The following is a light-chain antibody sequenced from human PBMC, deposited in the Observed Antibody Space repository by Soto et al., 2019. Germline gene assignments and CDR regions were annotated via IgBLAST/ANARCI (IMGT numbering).Light chain of an antibody. Sequence: DIQMTQSPSSLSASVGDRVTMTCRAGQSISIYLNWYQQKPGKAPKLLIYAASSLQSGVPPRFSGSGSGTDFTLTISSLQPEDFATYYCQQSYDIPTFGQGTKVEIK. J-gene: IGKJ1*01. V-gene: IGKV1-39*01. CDR2: AAS. CDR1: QSISIY. CDR3: QQSYDIPT.